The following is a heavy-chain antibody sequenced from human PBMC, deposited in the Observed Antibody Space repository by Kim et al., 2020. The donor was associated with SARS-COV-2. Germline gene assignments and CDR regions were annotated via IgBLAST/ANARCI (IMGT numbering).Heavy chain of an antibody. CDR2: IKQDGSEK. CDR1: GFTFSSYG. Sequence: GGSLRLSCAASGFTFSSYGMSWVRQAPGKGLEWVANIKQDGSEKYYVDSVKGRFTISRDNAKNSLYLQMNSLRAEDTAVYYCARESFREAMYISGWYYY. J-gene: IGHJ6*01. V-gene: IGHV3-7*01. CDR3: ARESFREAMYISGWYYY. D-gene: IGHD6-19*01.